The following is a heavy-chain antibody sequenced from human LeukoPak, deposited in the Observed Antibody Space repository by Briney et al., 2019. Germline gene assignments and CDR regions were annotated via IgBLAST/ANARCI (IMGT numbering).Heavy chain of an antibody. CDR1: GYTFTSYY. CDR3: ARDRRRYFDWLLLRDQNDY. J-gene: IGHJ4*02. V-gene: IGHV1-46*01. CDR2: INPSGGST. D-gene: IGHD3-9*01. Sequence: GASVKVSCKASGYTFTSYYMHWVRQAPGQGLEWMGIINPSGGSTSYAQKFQGRVTMTRDTSTSTVYMELSSLRSEDTAVYYCARDRRRYFDWLLLRDQNDYWGQGTLVTVSS.